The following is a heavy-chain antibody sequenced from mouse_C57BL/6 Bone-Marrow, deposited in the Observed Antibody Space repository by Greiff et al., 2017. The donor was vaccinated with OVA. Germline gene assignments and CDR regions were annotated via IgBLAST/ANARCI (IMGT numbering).Heavy chain of an antibody. CDR2: IHPNSGST. Sequence: QVQLQQPGAELVKPGASVKLSCKASGYTFTSYWMHWVKQRPGQGLEWIGMIHPNSGSTNYNEKFKSKATLTVDESSSTAYMQLSSLTSEDSAVYDCASAMITTKRLAYWGQGTLVTVSA. J-gene: IGHJ3*01. D-gene: IGHD2-4*01. CDR1: GYTFTSYW. CDR3: ASAMITTKRLAY. V-gene: IGHV1-64*01.